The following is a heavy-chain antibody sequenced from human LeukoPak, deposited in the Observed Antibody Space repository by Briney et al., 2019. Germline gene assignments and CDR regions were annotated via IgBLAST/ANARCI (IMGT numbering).Heavy chain of an antibody. CDR2: ISYDGSNK. D-gene: IGHD5-24*01. J-gene: IGHJ4*02. V-gene: IGHV3-30*14. CDR3: ARARVEMGTNYYLDW. Sequence: GRSLRLSCAASGFTFSSYAMHWVRQAPGKGLEWVAVISYDGSNKYYADSVKGRFTISRDNSKNTVYLHMNSLRAEDTAVYYCARARVEMGTNYYLDWWGQGTLVTVSS. CDR1: GFTFSSYA.